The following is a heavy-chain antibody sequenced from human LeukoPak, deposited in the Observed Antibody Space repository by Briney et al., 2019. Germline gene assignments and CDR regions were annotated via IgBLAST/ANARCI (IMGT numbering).Heavy chain of an antibody. CDR1: GFTFSSYA. V-gene: IGHV3-23*01. CDR2: ISGSGGST. CDR3: ARGGIAAAGQSWSFDY. J-gene: IGHJ4*02. D-gene: IGHD6-13*01. Sequence: GGSLRLSCAASGFTFSSYAMSWVRQAPGKRLEWVSAISGSGGSTYYADSVKGRFTISRDNSKNTLYLQMNSLRAEDTAVYYCARGGIAAAGQSWSFDYWGQGTLVTVSS.